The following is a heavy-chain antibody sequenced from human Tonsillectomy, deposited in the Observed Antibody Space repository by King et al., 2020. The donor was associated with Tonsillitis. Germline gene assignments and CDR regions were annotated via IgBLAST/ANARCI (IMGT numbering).Heavy chain of an antibody. D-gene: IGHD2/OR15-2a*01. V-gene: IGHV1-46*01. CDR2: INPSGGST. Sequence: QLVQSGAEVKKPGASVKVSCKASGYTFTSYYMHWVRQAPGQGLEWMGIINPSGGSTSYAQTFKGRVTMTRDTSTSTVYMELSSLRAEDTAVYYCARKIVGGYYDIWGQGTMVTVSS. CDR1: GYTFTSYY. J-gene: IGHJ3*02. CDR3: ARKIVGGYYDI.